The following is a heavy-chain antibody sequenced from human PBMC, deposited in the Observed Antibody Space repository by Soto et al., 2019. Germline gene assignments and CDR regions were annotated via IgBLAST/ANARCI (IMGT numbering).Heavy chain of an antibody. D-gene: IGHD6-13*01. Sequence: PGGSLRLSCAASGFTFSSYGMHWVRQAPGKGLEWVAVISYDGSNKYYADSVKGRFTISRDNSKNTLYLQMNSLRAEDTAVYYCAKDLTAGEAAAGLYYYYYGMDVWGQGTTVTVSS. V-gene: IGHV3-30*18. J-gene: IGHJ6*02. CDR1: GFTFSSYG. CDR3: AKDLTAGEAAAGLYYYYYGMDV. CDR2: ISYDGSNK.